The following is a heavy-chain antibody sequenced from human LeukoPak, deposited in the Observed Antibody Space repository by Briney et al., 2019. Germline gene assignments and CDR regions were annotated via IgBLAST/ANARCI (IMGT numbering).Heavy chain of an antibody. CDR1: GGSISRSRDY. CDR3: ARVSDSSN. D-gene: IGHD3-22*01. Sequence: PSETLSLTCTVSGGSISRSRDYWGWIRQPPGKGLEWIGEINHSGSTNYNPSLKSRVTISVDTSKNQFSLKLSSVTAADTAVYYCARVSDSSNWGQGTLVTVSS. V-gene: IGHV4-39*07. CDR2: INHSGST. J-gene: IGHJ4*02.